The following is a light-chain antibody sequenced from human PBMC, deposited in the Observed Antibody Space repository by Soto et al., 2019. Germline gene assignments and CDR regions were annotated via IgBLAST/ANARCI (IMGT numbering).Light chain of an antibody. CDR2: EVN. V-gene: IGLV2-8*01. Sequence: QSVLTQPPSASRSPGQSVAISCTGTSSDVGGYNYVSWYQQHPGKAPKLMIYEVNKRPSGVPDRFSGSKSGNTASLTVSVLQADDEADYYCSSYAGSSNVFGTGTKLTVL. CDR3: SSYAGSSNV. J-gene: IGLJ1*01. CDR1: SSDVGGYNY.